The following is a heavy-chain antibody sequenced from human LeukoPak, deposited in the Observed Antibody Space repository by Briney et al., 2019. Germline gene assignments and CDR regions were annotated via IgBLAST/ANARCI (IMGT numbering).Heavy chain of an antibody. CDR2: ISGSGGST. CDR3: ASSQWLGNYFDY. V-gene: IGHV3-23*01. D-gene: IGHD6-19*01. Sequence: GGSLRLSCAASGFTFSSYAMSWVRQAPGEGLEWVSAISGSGGSTYYADSVKGRFTISRDNSKNTLYLQMNSLRAEDTAVYYCASSQWLGNYFDYWGQGALVTVSS. J-gene: IGHJ4*02. CDR1: GFTFSSYA.